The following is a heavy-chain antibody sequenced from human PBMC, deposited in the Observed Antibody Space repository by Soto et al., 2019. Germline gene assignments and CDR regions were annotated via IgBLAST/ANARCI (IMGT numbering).Heavy chain of an antibody. CDR1: GGSISSSSSY. J-gene: IGHJ5*02. D-gene: IGHD4-17*01. CDR2: IYCSGST. Sequence: QLQLQESGPGLVKPSETLSLTCTVSGGSISSSSSYWGWIRQPPGKGREWIGYIYCSGSTNYNPSLESGVLISVGTSTTRFSLKLSSVLAADTAVYYCTRQPRCAATVTSVINWFDPWGQGALVTVSS. CDR3: TRQPRCAATVTSVINWFDP. V-gene: IGHV4-39*01.